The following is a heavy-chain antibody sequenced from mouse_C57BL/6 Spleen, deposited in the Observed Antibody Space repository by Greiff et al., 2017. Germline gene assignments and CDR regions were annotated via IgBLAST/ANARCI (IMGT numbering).Heavy chain of an antibody. J-gene: IGHJ1*03. CDR1: GYTFTSYW. CDR3: ARRYGSSYDWYFDV. CDR2: IDPSDSET. Sequence: QVQLQQPGAELVRPGSSVKLSCKASGYTFTSYWMHWVKQRPIQGLEWIGNIDPSDSETHYNQKFKDKATLTVDKSSSTAYMQLSSLASEDSAVYYCARRYGSSYDWYFDVWGTGTTVTVSS. D-gene: IGHD1-1*01. V-gene: IGHV1-52*01.